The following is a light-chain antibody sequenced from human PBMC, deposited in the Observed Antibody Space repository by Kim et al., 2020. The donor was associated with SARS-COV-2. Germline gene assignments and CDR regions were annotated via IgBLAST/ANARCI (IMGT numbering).Light chain of an antibody. Sequence: VSPGQTASITCTGDKLGDKYACWYQQKPGQSPVLVIYQYSKRPSGIPERFSGSNSGNTATLTISGTQAMDETDYYCQAWDSSTWVFGGGTQLTVL. CDR2: QYS. J-gene: IGLJ3*02. CDR1: KLGDKY. CDR3: QAWDSSTWV. V-gene: IGLV3-1*01.